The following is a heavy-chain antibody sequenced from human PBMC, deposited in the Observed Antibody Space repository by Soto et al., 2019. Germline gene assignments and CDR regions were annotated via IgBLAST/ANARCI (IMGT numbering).Heavy chain of an antibody. J-gene: IGHJ4*02. V-gene: IGHV3-30-3*01. CDR3: ARDYYGSGGLDY. Sequence: QVQLVESGGGVVQPGRSLRLSCAASGFTFSSYAMHWVRQAPGKGLEWVAVISYDGSNKYYADSVKGRFTISRDNSKNTLYLQMNSLRAEDTAVYYYARDYYGSGGLDYWGQGTLVTVSS. CDR1: GFTFSSYA. CDR2: ISYDGSNK. D-gene: IGHD3-10*01.